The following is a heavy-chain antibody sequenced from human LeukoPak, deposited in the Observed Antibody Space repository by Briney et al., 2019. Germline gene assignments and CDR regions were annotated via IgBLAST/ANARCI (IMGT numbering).Heavy chain of an antibody. CDR3: AIGSWYNWFDP. D-gene: IGHD6-13*01. V-gene: IGHV4-39*07. CDR1: GGSISSSSYY. J-gene: IGHJ5*02. CDR2: IYYSGST. Sequence: KASETLSLTCTVSGGSISSSSYYWGWIRQPPGKGLEWIGSIYYSGSTYYNPSLKSRVTISVDTSKNQFSLKLSSVTAADTAVYYCAIGSWYNWFDPWGQGTLVTVSS.